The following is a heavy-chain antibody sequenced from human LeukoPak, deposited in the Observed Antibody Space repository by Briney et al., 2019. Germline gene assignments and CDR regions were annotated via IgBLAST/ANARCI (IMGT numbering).Heavy chain of an antibody. J-gene: IGHJ4*02. CDR2: IKPDGSEK. Sequence: PGGSLRLSCAASGFTFSTYWMSWVRQAPGKGLELVAHIKPDGSEKYYVDSVKGRFTISRDNANNSLYLQINSLRVEDTAVYYCASSFRVSLDHWGQGALVIVSS. CDR3: ASSFRVSLDH. D-gene: IGHD2/OR15-2a*01. CDR1: GFTFSTYW. V-gene: IGHV3-7*01.